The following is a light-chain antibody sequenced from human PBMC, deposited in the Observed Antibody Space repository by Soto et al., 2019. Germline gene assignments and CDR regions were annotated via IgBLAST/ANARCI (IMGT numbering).Light chain of an antibody. CDR1: QSVSSSY. CDR3: QQFRT. Sequence: EIVLTQSPRTLSLSPSGRDTLSCRASQSVSSSYLAWYQQKPGQAPRLLIYGASSRATGIPDRFSGSGSGTDFTLTISRLEPEDFAVYYCQQFRTFGQGTKVDI. V-gene: IGKV3-20*01. CDR2: GAS. J-gene: IGKJ1*01.